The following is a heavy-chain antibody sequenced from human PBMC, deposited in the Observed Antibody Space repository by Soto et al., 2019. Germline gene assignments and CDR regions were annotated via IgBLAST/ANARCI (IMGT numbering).Heavy chain of an antibody. V-gene: IGHV2-5*02. CDR2: TYWDDDK. J-gene: IGHJ4*02. CDR3: AHRQRTVYFDY. Sequence: QITLKESGPTLVKPTQTLTLTCTFSGFSLSTSGVGVGWIRQPPGKALEWLALTYWDDDKRYSPSLKSRLTITKDTSKNQVVLTMTNMVPVDTATYYCAHRQRTVYFDYWGQGTLVTVSS. D-gene: IGHD4-17*01. CDR1: GFSLSTSGVG.